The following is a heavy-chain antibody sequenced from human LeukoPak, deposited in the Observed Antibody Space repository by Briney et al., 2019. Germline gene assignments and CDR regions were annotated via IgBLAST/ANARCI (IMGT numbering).Heavy chain of an antibody. Sequence: GGSLRPSCAASSFTVSSSYMTCVRQAPGKGLEWVSIIYSGGSTYYADSVKGRFTISRDIYKNTLYLQMNSLRAEDTAVYYCARLPSGDYWGQGTLVTVSS. V-gene: IGHV3-66*04. CDR1: SFTVSSSY. CDR2: IYSGGST. CDR3: ARLPSGDY. J-gene: IGHJ4*02. D-gene: IGHD3-10*01.